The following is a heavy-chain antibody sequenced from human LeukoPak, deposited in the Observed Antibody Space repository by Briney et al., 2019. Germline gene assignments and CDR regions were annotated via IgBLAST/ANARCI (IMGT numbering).Heavy chain of an antibody. CDR3: ARIGCNSNTCSFDY. CDR1: GYTFSGNY. J-gene: IGHJ4*02. D-gene: IGHD2-2*01. Sequence: ASVKVSCKASGYTFSGNYMHWVRQAPGQGLEWMGWINADSGATNYAQKFQGRVTMTRDRSISTAYMELSSLKSDDTAVYFCARIGCNSNTCSFDYWGQGTLVTVSS. V-gene: IGHV1-2*02. CDR2: INADSGAT.